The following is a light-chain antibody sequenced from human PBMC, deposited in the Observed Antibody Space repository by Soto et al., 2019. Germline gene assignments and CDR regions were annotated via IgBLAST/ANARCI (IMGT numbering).Light chain of an antibody. J-gene: IGKJ4*01. CDR3: QQHRSSPLT. V-gene: IGKV3-20*01. CDR2: GAS. Sequence: EIVLTQSPGTLSLSPGERASLSCRASQSVSSKYLEWYQQKPGQAPRLLLYGASSRATGIPDRFSGSGSGTDFTLTISRLEPADFAVYYCQQHRSSPLTFGGGTKVEIK. CDR1: QSVSSKY.